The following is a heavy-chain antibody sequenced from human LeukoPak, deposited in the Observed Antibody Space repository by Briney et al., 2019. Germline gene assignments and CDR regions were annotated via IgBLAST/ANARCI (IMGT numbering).Heavy chain of an antibody. D-gene: IGHD2-15*01. J-gene: IGHJ2*01. CDR2: TSSSSSTI. CDR3: ARARGTGWYFDL. V-gene: IGHV3-48*02. Sequence: PGGSLRLSCAASVFTFSSYSMDWVRQARGKGLEWVSYTSSSSSTIKYADSVRGRFTISRDNAENSLYLQMNSLRDEDTAVYYCARARGTGWYFDLWGRGTLVTVSS. CDR1: VFTFSSYS.